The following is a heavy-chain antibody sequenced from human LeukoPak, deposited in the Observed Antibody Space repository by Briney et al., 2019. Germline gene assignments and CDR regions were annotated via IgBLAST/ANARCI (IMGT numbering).Heavy chain of an antibody. CDR2: IKQDGSEK. V-gene: IGHV3-7*01. CDR1: GFTFSSYW. D-gene: IGHD3-3*01. J-gene: IGHJ4*02. CDR3: AGGPGFLIDC. Sequence: GGSLRLSCAASGFTFSSYWMGWVRQDPGKWLEWVANIKQDGSEKHYVDSVKGRLTISRDNAKNLLYLQMNSLRVEDTAVYYCAGGPGFLIDCWGQGTLVTVSS.